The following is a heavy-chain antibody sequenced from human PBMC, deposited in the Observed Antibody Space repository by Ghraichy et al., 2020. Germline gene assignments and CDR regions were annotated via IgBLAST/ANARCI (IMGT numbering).Heavy chain of an antibody. J-gene: IGHJ2*01. CDR3: AREEGYGGKGYFDL. CDR2: FYYSGTT. V-gene: IGHV4-30-4*07. D-gene: IGHD4-23*01. Sequence: LRLSCGVSGGPVNSGGYSWSWIRQSPGKGLQWIGHFYYSGTTYYNPSLTSRVTISVDKSKNQFSLKLSSVTAADTAVYYCAREEGYGGKGYFDLWGRGTLVTVSS. CDR1: GGPVNSGGYS.